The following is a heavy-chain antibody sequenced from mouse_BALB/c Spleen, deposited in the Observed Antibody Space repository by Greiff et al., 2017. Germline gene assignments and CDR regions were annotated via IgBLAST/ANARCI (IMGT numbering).Heavy chain of an antibody. CDR3: AFPRRGHAMDY. J-gene: IGHJ4*01. CDR2: INPYNGDT. CDR1: GYSFTGYF. Sequence: EVQLQQSGPELVKPGASVKISCKASGYSFTGYFMNWVMQSHGKSLEWIGRINPYNGDTFYNQKFKGKATLTVDKSSSTAHMELRSLASEDSAVYYCAFPRRGHAMDYWGQGTSVTVSS. V-gene: IGHV1-20*02.